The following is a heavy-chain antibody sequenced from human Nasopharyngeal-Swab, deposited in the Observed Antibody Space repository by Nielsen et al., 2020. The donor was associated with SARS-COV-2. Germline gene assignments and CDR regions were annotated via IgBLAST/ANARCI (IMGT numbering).Heavy chain of an antibody. J-gene: IGHJ6*02. Sequence: GESLKISCAASVFTFSSYAMHWVRQAPGKGLEWVAVISYDGSNKYYADSVKGRFTISRDNSKNTLYLQMNSLRAEDTAVYYCARDAGGGYSYGWTYYYYGMDVWGQGTTVTVSS. V-gene: IGHV3-30*04. CDR2: ISYDGSNK. CDR3: ARDAGGGYSYGWTYYYYGMDV. D-gene: IGHD5-18*01. CDR1: VFTFSSYA.